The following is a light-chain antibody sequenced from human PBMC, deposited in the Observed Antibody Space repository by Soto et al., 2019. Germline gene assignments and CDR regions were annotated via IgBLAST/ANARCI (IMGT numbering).Light chain of an antibody. V-gene: IGKV1-39*01. J-gene: IGKJ4*01. Sequence: DIHMTQSPSSLSASVGDRVTITCRASQSISNYLNWYQQKPGKVPKLLIFAVSNLETGVPSRFSGSGSGTDFTLTINDLQPEDFATYFCQQSFSILTFGGGTKVDIK. CDR2: AVS. CDR1: QSISNY. CDR3: QQSFSILT.